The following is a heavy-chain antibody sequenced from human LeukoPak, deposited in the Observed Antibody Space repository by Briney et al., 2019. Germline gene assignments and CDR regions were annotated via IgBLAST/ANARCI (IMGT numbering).Heavy chain of an antibody. CDR3: ARDPTQAAELDY. V-gene: IGHV3-33*01. CDR2: IWYDGSNK. Sequence: GSLRLSCAASGFTFSSYGMHWVRQAPGKGLEWVAVIWYDGSNKYYADSVKGRFTISRDNSKNTLYLQMNSLRAEDTAVYYCARDPTQAAELDYWGQGTLVTVSS. J-gene: IGHJ4*02. CDR1: GFTFSSYG. D-gene: IGHD6-13*01.